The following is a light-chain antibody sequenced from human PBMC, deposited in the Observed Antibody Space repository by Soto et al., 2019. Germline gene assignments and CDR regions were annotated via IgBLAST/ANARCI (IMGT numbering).Light chain of an antibody. J-gene: IGKJ1*01. Sequence: EIVMTQSPPSLSVTPGEPASISCRSSQSLLHSNGFQYLDWYLQKPGQSPQLLIYLGFNRASGVPARFSGSGSGTDFTLKISRVEAEDVGIYFCMQPLEAPWTFGQGTKVEIK. CDR3: MQPLEAPWT. CDR2: LGF. V-gene: IGKV2-28*01. CDR1: QSLLHSNGFQY.